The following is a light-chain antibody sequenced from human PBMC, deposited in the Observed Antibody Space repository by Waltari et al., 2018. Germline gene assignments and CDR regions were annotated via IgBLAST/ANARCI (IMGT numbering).Light chain of an antibody. CDR3: QSADTSGNYV. J-gene: IGLJ1*01. Sequence: SYELTPTPSVSVSPGQTDRITCSGDALPNKNAYWYQQKPGQAPVVVIYKDTQRPSGIPARFSGSTSGTTVTLTISGVQAEDEADYYCQSADTSGNYVFGPGTKVTVV. CDR1: ALPNKN. V-gene: IGLV3-25*03. CDR2: KDT.